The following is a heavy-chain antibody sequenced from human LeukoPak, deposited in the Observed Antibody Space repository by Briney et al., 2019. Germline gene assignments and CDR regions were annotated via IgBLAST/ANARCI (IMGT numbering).Heavy chain of an antibody. D-gene: IGHD3-3*01. Sequence: SETLSLTCTVSGGSISSYYWSWIRQPAGKGLEWIGRIYTSGSTNYNPSLKSRVIMSVDTSKNQFSLKLSSVTAADTAVYYCARGAWSGYPYYFDYWGQGTLVTVSS. J-gene: IGHJ4*02. CDR1: GGSISSYY. CDR3: ARGAWSGYPYYFDY. CDR2: IYTSGST. V-gene: IGHV4-4*07.